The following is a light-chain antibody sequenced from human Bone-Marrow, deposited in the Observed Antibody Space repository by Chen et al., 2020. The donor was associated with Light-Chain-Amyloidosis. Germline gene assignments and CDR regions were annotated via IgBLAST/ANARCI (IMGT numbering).Light chain of an antibody. V-gene: IGLV2-14*01. CDR3: SSYTITNTRV. Sequence: HSALTQPASVSGSPGQSITISCTGTSSDVGGDNHVSCYQQHPDKAPKLMIYEVTNRPSWVPDRYSGAKSDNTASLTISGLQTEDEADYFCSSYTITNTRVFGSGTRVTVL. J-gene: IGLJ1*01. CDR2: EVT. CDR1: SSDVGGDNH.